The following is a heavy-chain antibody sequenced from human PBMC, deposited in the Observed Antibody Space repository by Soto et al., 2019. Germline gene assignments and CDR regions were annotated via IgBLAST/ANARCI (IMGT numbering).Heavy chain of an antibody. CDR2: MNPNSGNT. J-gene: IGHJ6*03. Sequence: ASVKVSCKASGYTFTSYDINWVRQATGQGLEWMGWMNPNSGNTGYAQKFKGRVTMTRNTSISTDYMKLSSLISEDTAVYYCARGIHDFLSGSSVGDQIAYYYYYMDVWGKGTTVTVSS. D-gene: IGHD3-3*01. CDR1: GYTFTSYD. CDR3: ARGIHDFLSGSSVGDQIAYYYYYMDV. V-gene: IGHV1-8*01.